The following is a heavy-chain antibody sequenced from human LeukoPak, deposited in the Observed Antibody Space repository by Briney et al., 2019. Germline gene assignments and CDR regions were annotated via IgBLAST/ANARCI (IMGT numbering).Heavy chain of an antibody. D-gene: IGHD3-3*01. CDR2: IRYDGSNK. Sequence: GGSLRLSCAASGFTFGSYGMHWARQAPGKGLEWVAFIRYDGSNKYYADSVKGRFTISRDNSKNTLYLQMNSLRAEDTAVYYCAKDRITIFGVVIGDMDVWGKGTTVTVSS. CDR1: GFTFGSYG. J-gene: IGHJ6*03. CDR3: AKDRITIFGVVIGDMDV. V-gene: IGHV3-30*02.